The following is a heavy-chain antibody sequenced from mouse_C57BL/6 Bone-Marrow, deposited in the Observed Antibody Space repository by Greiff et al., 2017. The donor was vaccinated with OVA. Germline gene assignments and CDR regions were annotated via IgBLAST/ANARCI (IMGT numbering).Heavy chain of an antibody. CDR1: GYTFTSYW. J-gene: IGHJ1*03. CDR3: ARGIDGCSYHWYFDV. V-gene: IGHV1-55*01. CDR2: IYPASGST. Sequence: VQLQQPGAELVKPGASVKMSCKASGYTFTSYWITWVKQRPGQGLEWIGDIYPASGSTNYNEKFKSKATLTVDTSSSTAYMQLSSLTSEDSAVYYCARGIDGCSYHWYFDVWGTGTTVTVSS. D-gene: IGHD1-1*01.